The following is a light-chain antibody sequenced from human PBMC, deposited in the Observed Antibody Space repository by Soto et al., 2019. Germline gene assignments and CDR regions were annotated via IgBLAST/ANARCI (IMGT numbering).Light chain of an antibody. CDR3: QQYDSLPYT. CDR1: QSVRSS. V-gene: IGKV3-11*01. Sequence: EIVLTQSPATLSLSPGERATLSCRASQSVRSSLAWYQQQPGQAPRLLIFDASNRATGIPPRFSGSGSGTDFTLTINSLEPEDIATYYCQQYDSLPYTFGQGTKLEIK. J-gene: IGKJ2*01. CDR2: DAS.